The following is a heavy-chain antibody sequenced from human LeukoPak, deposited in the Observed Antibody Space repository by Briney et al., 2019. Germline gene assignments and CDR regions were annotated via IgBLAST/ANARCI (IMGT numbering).Heavy chain of an antibody. CDR2: INPNSGGT. J-gene: IGHJ4*02. D-gene: IGHD5-12*01. V-gene: IGHV1-2*02. CDR1: GYTFTGYY. CDR3: ARARASFFDY. Sequence: VASVKVSCKASGYTFTGYYMHWVRQAPGQGLEWMGWINPNSGGTNYAQKFQGRVTMTRDTSISTAYMELSRLRSDDTAAYYCARARASFFDYWGQGTLVTVSS.